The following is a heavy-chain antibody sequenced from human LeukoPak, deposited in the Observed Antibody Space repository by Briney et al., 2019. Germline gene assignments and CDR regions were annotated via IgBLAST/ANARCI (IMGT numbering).Heavy chain of an antibody. D-gene: IGHD6-19*01. J-gene: IGHJ3*02. CDR2: ISWNSGSI. V-gene: IGHV3-9*01. CDR1: GFTFDDYA. CDR3: SKGQGLVRGAAFDI. Sequence: GGSLRLSCAASGFTFDDYAMHWVRQAPGKGLEWVSGISWNSGSIGYADSVKGRFTISRDNAENSLYLQMNSLRAEDTALYYCSKGQGLVRGAAFDIWGQGTMVTVSS.